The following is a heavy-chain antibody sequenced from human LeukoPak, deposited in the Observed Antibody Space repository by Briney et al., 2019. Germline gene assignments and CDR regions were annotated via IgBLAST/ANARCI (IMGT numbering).Heavy chain of an antibody. D-gene: IGHD1-26*01. J-gene: IGHJ4*02. Sequence: SETLSLTCTVSGGSISSYYWSWIRQPPGKGLEWIGYIYYSGSTNYNPSLKSRVTMSVDTSKNQFSLKLSSVTAADTAVYYCASHSGSYYFDYWGQGTLVTVSS. V-gene: IGHV4-59*12. CDR3: ASHSGSYYFDY. CDR2: IYYSGST. CDR1: GGSISSYY.